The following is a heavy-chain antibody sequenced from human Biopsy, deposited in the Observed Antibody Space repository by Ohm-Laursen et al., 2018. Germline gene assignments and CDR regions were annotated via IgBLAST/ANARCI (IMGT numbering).Heavy chain of an antibody. J-gene: IGHJ2*01. D-gene: IGHD1-26*01. CDR2: IYYTGST. V-gene: IGHV4-59*08. CDR1: GSSISSDY. CDR3: ARHAPSYSGSYWRYFDL. Sequence: SQSLSCTCPVSGSSISSDYWSWIRQRPGMGQEWIGYIYYTGSTNYNPSLKSRVTISVDTSMNLLSLRLTRVTAADTAVYYCARHAPSYSGSYWRYFDLRGRGTLVTVSS.